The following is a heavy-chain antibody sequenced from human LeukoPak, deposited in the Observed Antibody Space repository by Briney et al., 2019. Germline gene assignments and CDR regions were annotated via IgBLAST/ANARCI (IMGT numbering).Heavy chain of an antibody. Sequence: PGGSLRLSCAASGFTFSSYSMNWVRQAPGKGLEWVSSISSSSSYIYYADSVKGRFTISRDNAKNSLYLQMNSLRAGDTAVYYCARDLPYYYGSGSYEAEYWGQGTLVTVSS. J-gene: IGHJ4*02. V-gene: IGHV3-21*01. D-gene: IGHD3-10*01. CDR1: GFTFSSYS. CDR3: ARDLPYYYGSGSYEAEY. CDR2: ISSSSSYI.